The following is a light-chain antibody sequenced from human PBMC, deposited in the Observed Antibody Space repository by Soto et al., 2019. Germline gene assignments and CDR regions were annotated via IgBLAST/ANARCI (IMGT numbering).Light chain of an antibody. CDR1: QSVSNS. V-gene: IGKV3-15*01. Sequence: EIVMTQSPATLSVSPGERVTLSCRASQSVSNSLAWYQQKDGQAPRLLIYAASTRATGIPARFSGSGSGTEFTLTISSLQSEDFAVYYCQQYNNWPLTFGGGTKVEIK. CDR3: QQYNNWPLT. J-gene: IGKJ4*01. CDR2: AAS.